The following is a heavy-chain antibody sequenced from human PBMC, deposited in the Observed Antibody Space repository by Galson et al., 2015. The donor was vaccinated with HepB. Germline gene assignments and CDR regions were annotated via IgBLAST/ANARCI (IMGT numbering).Heavy chain of an antibody. V-gene: IGHV1-24*01. CDR2: FDPEDGET. J-gene: IGHJ5*02. CDR3: ATAASGDSSSWLVWFDP. Sequence: SVKVSCKVSGYTLTELSMHWVRQAPGKGLEWMGGFDPEDGETIYAQKFQGRVTMTEDTSTDTAYMELSSLRSEDTAVYYCATAASGDSSSWLVWFDPWGQGTLVTVSS. D-gene: IGHD6-13*01. CDR1: GYTLTELS.